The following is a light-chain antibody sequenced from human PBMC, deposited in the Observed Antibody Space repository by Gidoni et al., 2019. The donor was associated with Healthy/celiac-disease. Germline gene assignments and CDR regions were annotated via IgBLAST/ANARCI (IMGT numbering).Light chain of an antibody. CDR3: SSYTSSSTWV. CDR1: SSDVGGYNY. CDR2: DVS. J-gene: IGLJ3*02. V-gene: IGLV2-14*03. Sequence: QSALTQPASVSGFPGQSITSPCTRTSSDVGGYNYVSWYQQHPGKAPKLMIYDVSNRPSGVSNRFSGSKSGNTASLTISGLQAEDEADYYSSSYTSSSTWVFGGGTKLTVL.